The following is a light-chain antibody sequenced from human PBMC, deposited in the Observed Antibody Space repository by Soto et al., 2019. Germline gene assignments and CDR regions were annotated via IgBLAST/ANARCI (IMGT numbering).Light chain of an antibody. Sequence: QSVLTQPPSASGSPGQSVTISCAGTSSDVGGYNYVSWYRQYPGKVPKLMIYEVSEWPSGVPARFSGSKSGTSASLAIAGLQAEDEGDYYCQSYDSSLSGYVFGTGTKVTVL. CDR1: SSDVGGYNY. CDR3: QSYDSSLSGYV. V-gene: IGLV2-8*01. CDR2: EVS. J-gene: IGLJ1*01.